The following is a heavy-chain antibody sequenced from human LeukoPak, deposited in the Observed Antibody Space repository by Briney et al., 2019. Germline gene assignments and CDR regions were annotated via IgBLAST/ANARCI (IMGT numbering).Heavy chain of an antibody. D-gene: IGHD6-13*01. J-gene: IGHJ3*02. Sequence: ASVKVSCKASGYTFTSYGISWVRQAPGQGLEWMGWISAYNGNTNYAQKLQGRVTMTTDTSTSTAYMELRSLRSDDTAVYYCARAQGYSSSSVLYDAFDIWGQGTMVTVSS. V-gene: IGHV1-18*01. CDR3: ARAQGYSSSSVLYDAFDI. CDR1: GYTFTSYG. CDR2: ISAYNGNT.